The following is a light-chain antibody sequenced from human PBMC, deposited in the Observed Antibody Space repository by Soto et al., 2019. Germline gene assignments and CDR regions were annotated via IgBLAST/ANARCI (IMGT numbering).Light chain of an antibody. CDR1: SSNIDVFDL. V-gene: IGLV2-23*02. J-gene: IGLJ1*01. CDR3: CSYAGFTTYV. CDR2: GVT. Sequence: QSVLTQPASVSGSPGQSITISCTGTSSNIDVFDLVSWYRQRPGKPPKLMIYGVTKRPSGVSDRFSGSKSGNTASLTISGLQAEAEDDYYCCSYAGFTTYVFGSGTRSPS.